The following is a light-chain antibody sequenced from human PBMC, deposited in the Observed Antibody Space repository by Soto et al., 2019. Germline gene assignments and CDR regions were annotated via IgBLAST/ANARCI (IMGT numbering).Light chain of an antibody. J-gene: IGLJ3*02. V-gene: IGLV2-11*01. CDR2: YVS. Sequence: QSALTQPRSVSGSPGQSVTISCTGTSSDVGAYNVVSWYQQRPGEAPKLIIYYVSQRPSGVPVRFSASKSGNTASLTISGLQADDEADYYYCSRRASFNRVFGGGTKLTVL. CDR1: SSDVGAYNV. CDR3: CSRRASFNRV.